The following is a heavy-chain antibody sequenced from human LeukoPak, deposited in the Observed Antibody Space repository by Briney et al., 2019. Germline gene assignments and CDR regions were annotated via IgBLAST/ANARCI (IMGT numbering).Heavy chain of an antibody. CDR3: ARLRSGGQVAGVYFDS. CDR1: GGSISSYY. V-gene: IGHV4-4*07. Sequence: SETLSLTCTVSGGSISSYYWSWIRQPAGKGLEWIGRIYTSGSTNYNPSLKSRVTISIDTSKNHFSLKLSSVTAADTAIYYCARLRSGGQVAGVYFDSWGQGTLVTVSS. J-gene: IGHJ4*02. D-gene: IGHD6-19*01. CDR2: IYTSGST.